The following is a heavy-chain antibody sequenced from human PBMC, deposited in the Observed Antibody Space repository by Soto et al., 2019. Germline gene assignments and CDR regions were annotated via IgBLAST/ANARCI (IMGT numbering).Heavy chain of an antibody. V-gene: IGHV4-30-4*01. Sequence: SETLSLTCTVSGGSISSGDYYWSWIRQPLGKGLEWIGYIYYTGSSDYNPSLKSRVIISVDTSKNQLSLKLSSVTAADTAVYFCARVLTGFSYYFDYWGQGTLVTVSS. CDR3: ARVLTGFSYYFDY. D-gene: IGHD3-9*01. CDR1: GGSISSGDYY. J-gene: IGHJ4*02. CDR2: IYYTGSS.